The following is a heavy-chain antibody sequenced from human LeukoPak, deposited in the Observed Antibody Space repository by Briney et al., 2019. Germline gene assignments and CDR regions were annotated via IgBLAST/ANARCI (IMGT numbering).Heavy chain of an antibody. CDR3: AGDSSSGYQGY. V-gene: IGHV3-48*03. Sequence: GGSLSLSCAASGFTFSSYEMNWVRQAPRKGLEWVSYISSSGSTIYYADSVKGRFTISRDNAKNSLYLQMNSLRAEDTAVYYCAGDSSSGYQGYWGQGTLVTVSS. CDR2: ISSSGSTI. CDR1: GFTFSSYE. J-gene: IGHJ4*02. D-gene: IGHD3-22*01.